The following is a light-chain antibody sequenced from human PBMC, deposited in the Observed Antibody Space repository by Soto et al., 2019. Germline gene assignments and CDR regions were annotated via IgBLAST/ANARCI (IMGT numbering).Light chain of an antibody. Sequence: AIRMTQSPSSFSASTGDRVTITCRASQGLSRDLAWYQQKQGQAPKLLIYAASTLQSGVKSRFSSSGSGTDFTLTISCLQSEDFATYYCQQYYTYPLTFGGGTKVEIK. CDR2: AAS. CDR3: QQYYTYPLT. CDR1: QGLSRD. V-gene: IGKV1-8*01. J-gene: IGKJ4*01.